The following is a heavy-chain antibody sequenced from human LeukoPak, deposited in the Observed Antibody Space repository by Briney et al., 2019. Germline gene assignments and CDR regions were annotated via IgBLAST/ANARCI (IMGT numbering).Heavy chain of an antibody. D-gene: IGHD5-12*01. Sequence: PSETLSLTCTVSGGSISSFYWSWIRQPPGKGLEWIESIYYSGSTNYNPSLKSRVTMSVDTSKNQFSLKLSSVTAVDTAVYYCARISSLYSGYEGAFDIWGQGTMVTVSS. J-gene: IGHJ3*02. CDR2: IYYSGST. CDR1: GGSISSFY. CDR3: ARISSLYSGYEGAFDI. V-gene: IGHV4-59*12.